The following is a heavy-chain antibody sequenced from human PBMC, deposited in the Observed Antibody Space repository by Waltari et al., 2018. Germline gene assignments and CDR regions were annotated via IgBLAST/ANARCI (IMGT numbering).Heavy chain of an antibody. CDR3: ARVNRGYGQDYYMDV. CDR2: IKPSFGTA. V-gene: IGHV1-69*01. D-gene: IGHD5-18*01. Sequence: QVQLVQSGAEVKKPGSSVKVRCKVSGGTFIIQAICWVGQPPGQGVEWMGGIKPSFGTANYEQKFQGRVTITADESTSTAYMELSSLRSEDTAVYYCARVNRGYGQDYYMDVWGKGTTVTVSS. CDR1: GGTFIIQA. J-gene: IGHJ6*03.